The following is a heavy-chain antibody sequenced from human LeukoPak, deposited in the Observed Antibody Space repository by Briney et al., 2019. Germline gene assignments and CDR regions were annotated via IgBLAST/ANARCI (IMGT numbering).Heavy chain of an antibody. CDR3: ARDFDDFWSGYRINWFDP. CDR1: GYTSTSYG. D-gene: IGHD3-3*01. CDR2: ISAYNGNT. J-gene: IGHJ5*02. V-gene: IGHV1-18*01. Sequence: ASVKVSCKASGYTSTSYGISWVRQAPGQGLEWMGWISAYNGNTNYAQKLQGRVTMTTDTSTSTAYMELRSLRSDDTAVYYCARDFDDFWSGYRINWFDPWGQGTLVTVSS.